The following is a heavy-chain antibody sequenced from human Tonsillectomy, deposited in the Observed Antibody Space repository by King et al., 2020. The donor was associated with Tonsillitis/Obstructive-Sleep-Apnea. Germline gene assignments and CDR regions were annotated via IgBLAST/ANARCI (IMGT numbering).Heavy chain of an antibody. CDR2: INESGSS. J-gene: IGHJ3*02. D-gene: IGHD2-2*01. Sequence: VQLQQWGAGLVRPSETLSLTCAVYGGSVSGNYWSWIRQPPGKGLEWIGEINESGSSSYNPSLKSRVTISIDTSKNLFSLNLNSVTAADTAVYYCARSSPAAYDAFDIWGQGTMVIVSS. V-gene: IGHV4-34*01. CDR1: GGSVSGNY. CDR3: ARSSPAAYDAFDI.